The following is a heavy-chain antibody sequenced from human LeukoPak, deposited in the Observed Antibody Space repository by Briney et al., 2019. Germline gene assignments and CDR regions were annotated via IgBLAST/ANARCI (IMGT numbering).Heavy chain of an antibody. CDR1: EYTFTGYY. CDR2: INPNSGGT. J-gene: IGHJ4*02. CDR3: ARAMYSTSWFYFDY. D-gene: IGHD6-13*01. Sequence: EASVKVSCKASEYTFTGYYMHWVRQAPGQGLEWMGWINPNSGGTNYAQKFQGRVTMTRDTSISTAYMELRRLRSDDTAVYHCARAMYSTSWFYFDYWGQGTLVTVS. V-gene: IGHV1-2*02.